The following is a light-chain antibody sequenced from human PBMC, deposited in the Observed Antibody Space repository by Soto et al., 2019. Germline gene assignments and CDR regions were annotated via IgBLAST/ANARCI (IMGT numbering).Light chain of an antibody. CDR1: QGIGTD. Sequence: DIQMTQSPSSLSASVGDRVTITCRASQGIGTDLGWYRQKPGRAPERLIYSTSSLQSGVPSRFSGSGFGTEFTLTITSLQPDDFATYYCQQYNSYSTFGPATFGQGTKVDIK. CDR3: QQYNSYSTFGPAT. V-gene: IGKV1-17*01. J-gene: IGKJ1*01. CDR2: STS.